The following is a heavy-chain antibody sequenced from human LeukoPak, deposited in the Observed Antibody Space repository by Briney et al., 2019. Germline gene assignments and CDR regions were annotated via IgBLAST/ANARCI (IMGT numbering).Heavy chain of an antibody. Sequence: QAGGSLRLSCTASGFTFSTHPMSWVRQAPGKGLEWISAISGNGGSTYYADSVKGRFTISRDNPKNTLYLQMNSLRAEDTAVYYCARDDRSSSSGVDYWGQGTLVTVSS. J-gene: IGHJ4*02. V-gene: IGHV3-23*01. CDR2: ISGNGGST. CDR3: ARDDRSSSSGVDY. CDR1: GFTFSTHP. D-gene: IGHD6-6*01.